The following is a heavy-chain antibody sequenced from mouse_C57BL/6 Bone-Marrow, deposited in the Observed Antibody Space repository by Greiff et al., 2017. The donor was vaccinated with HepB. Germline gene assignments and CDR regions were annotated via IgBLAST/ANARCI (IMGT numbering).Heavy chain of an antibody. CDR3: ARSSVYYGSSYVPFAY. CDR1: GYAFSSSW. D-gene: IGHD1-1*01. V-gene: IGHV1-82*01. CDR2: IYPGDGDT. J-gene: IGHJ3*01. Sequence: VQLQQSGPELVKPGASVKISCKASGYAFSSSWMNWVKQRPGKGLEWIGRIYPGDGDTNYNGKFKGKATLTADKSSSTAYMQLSSLTSEDSAVYFCARSSVYYGSSYVPFAYWGQGTLVTVSA.